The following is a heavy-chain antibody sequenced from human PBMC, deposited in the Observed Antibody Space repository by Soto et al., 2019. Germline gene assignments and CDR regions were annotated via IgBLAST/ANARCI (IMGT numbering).Heavy chain of an antibody. CDR3: AKDISGGFAGTTRVDY. Sequence: EVQLVESGGGWVQPGRSLRLSCAASGFTFDDYAMHWVRRAPGKGLEWVSGISWNSGSIGYADSVKGRFTISRDNAKNSLYLQMNSLRAEDTALYYCAKDISGGFAGTTRVDYWGQGTLVTVSS. V-gene: IGHV3-9*01. CDR2: ISWNSGSI. J-gene: IGHJ4*02. D-gene: IGHD1-7*01. CDR1: GFTFDDYA.